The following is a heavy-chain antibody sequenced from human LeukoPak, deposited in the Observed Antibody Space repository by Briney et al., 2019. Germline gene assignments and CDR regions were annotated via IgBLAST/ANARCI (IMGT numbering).Heavy chain of an antibody. CDR2: IYYSGST. Sequence: SETLSLTCTVSGGSISSYYWSWIRQPPGKGLEWIGYIYYSGSTNYNPSLKSRVTISVDTSKNQFSLKLSSVTAADTAVYYCARREIVVVPAAIDYWGQGTLVTVSS. CDR1: GGSISSYY. CDR3: ARREIVVVPAAIDY. J-gene: IGHJ4*02. D-gene: IGHD2-2*02. V-gene: IGHV4-59*08.